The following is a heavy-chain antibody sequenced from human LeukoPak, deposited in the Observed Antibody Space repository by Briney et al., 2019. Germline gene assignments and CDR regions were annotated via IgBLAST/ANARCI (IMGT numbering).Heavy chain of an antibody. D-gene: IGHD6-13*01. J-gene: IGHJ4*02. Sequence: GGSLRLSCAASGFTFTNYAMSWVRQAPGKGLEWVSGISGSGGSTYYADSVKGRFSISRDNSKNTLYLQMNSLRAEDTAVYYCARDIPKIAVAGLEYHYWGQGTLVTVSS. V-gene: IGHV3-23*01. CDR1: GFTFTNYA. CDR3: ARDIPKIAVAGLEYHY. CDR2: ISGSGGST.